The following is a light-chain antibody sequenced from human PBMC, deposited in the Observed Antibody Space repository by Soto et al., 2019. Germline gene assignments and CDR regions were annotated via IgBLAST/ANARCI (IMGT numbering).Light chain of an antibody. CDR1: SSNIESNY. CDR3: AAWDDSLSGYV. J-gene: IGLJ1*01. Sequence: QSVLTQPLSASGTPGQKVTISCSGSSSNIESNYVYWYQHLPGTAPKLLIYRNSQRPSGVPDRFSGSKSGTSASLAISGLRSEDEADYYCAAWDDSLSGYVFGTGTKVTVL. V-gene: IGLV1-47*01. CDR2: RNS.